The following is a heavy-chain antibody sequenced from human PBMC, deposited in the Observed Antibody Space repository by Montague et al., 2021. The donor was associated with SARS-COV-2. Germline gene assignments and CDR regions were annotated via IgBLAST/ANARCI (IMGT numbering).Heavy chain of an antibody. CDR3: ASGARQGYGLRLGCLDY. CDR2: VNHSGSS. J-gene: IGHJ4*02. CDR1: GGSFSGYY. V-gene: IGHV4-34*01. Sequence: SETLSLTCAVSGGSFSGYYWNWICQPPGKGLEWDWVVNHSGSSNYNPCLNSRVRMSVDTSKNKFTLNLSSVTAAATAVYYCASGARQGYGLRLGCLDYWGQGTLVTVSS. D-gene: IGHD3-10*01.